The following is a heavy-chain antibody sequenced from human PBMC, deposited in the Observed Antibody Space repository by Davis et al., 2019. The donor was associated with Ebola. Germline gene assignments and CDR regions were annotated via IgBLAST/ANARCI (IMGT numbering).Heavy chain of an antibody. J-gene: IGHJ4*02. CDR1: GFMFSGSG. Sequence: GESLKISCAASGFMFSGSGMHWVRQASGKGLEWVGRVRTKVNNYATAYAASVEGRFTISRDDSKNTAYLQMNSLIIEDTAVYYCTRGRGEWGQGTLVTVSS. CDR3: TRGRGE. D-gene: IGHD1-26*01. V-gene: IGHV3-73*01. CDR2: VRTKVNNYAT.